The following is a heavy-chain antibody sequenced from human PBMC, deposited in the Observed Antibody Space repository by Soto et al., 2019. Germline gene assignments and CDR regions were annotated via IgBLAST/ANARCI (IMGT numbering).Heavy chain of an antibody. J-gene: IGHJ6*02. V-gene: IGHV5-51*01. D-gene: IGHD6-13*01. CDR3: ARTASAGKYYYGVDV. CDR2: IYPGDSET. CDR1: GYRFTSYW. Sequence: GASLKISCKVSGYRFTSYWIGWERQMHEKGLEWMGIIYPGDSETRYSPSFQGQVTSSADKSISTAYLQWSSLKVSDTSIYYCARTASAGKYYYGVDVWGQGTTVTVSS.